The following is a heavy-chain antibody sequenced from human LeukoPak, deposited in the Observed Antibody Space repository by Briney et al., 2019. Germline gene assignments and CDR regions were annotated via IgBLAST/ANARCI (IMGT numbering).Heavy chain of an antibody. D-gene: IGHD1-14*01. Sequence: SGGGLRLSRAAPGFNLSSYVMSLGRPAPGKGAGWISAISGSDGRLFYADSVKGRFTISRDNSKNTLQLQMNSLRAEDTAIYYCAKESPYRAPTRTYYFDFWGQGTLVTVSS. CDR1: GFNLSSYV. V-gene: IGHV3-23*01. J-gene: IGHJ4*02. CDR2: ISGSDGRL. CDR3: AKESPYRAPTRTYYFDF.